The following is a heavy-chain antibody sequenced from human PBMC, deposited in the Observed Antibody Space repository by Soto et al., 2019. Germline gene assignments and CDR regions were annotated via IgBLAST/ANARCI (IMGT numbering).Heavy chain of an antibody. CDR3: ERGSTIYGLDF. J-gene: IGHJ6*02. CDR2: ISHSGKT. Sequence: SETLSLTCTVSGDSFNNDDYSWTWIRQPPGKGLEWIGYISHSGKTFSNPSLRSLLTMSVDMTKKHFSLKLRSVTAADTAVYYCERGSTIYGLDFWGQGTTVTVSS. CDR1: GDSFNNDDYS. V-gene: IGHV4-30-4*01.